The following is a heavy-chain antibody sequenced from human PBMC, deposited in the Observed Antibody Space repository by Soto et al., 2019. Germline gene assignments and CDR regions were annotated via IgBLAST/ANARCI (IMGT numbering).Heavy chain of an antibody. D-gene: IGHD6-13*01. CDR3: ARAPYSSSWRWFDP. Sequence: PSETLSLTCTVSGGSISSGDYSWGWIRQPPGKGLEWTGHIYYSGSTYYNPSLKSRVTISVDTSKNQFSLKLSSVTAADTAVYYCARAPYSSSWRWFDPSGQGTLVPVSS. CDR2: IYYSGST. J-gene: IGHJ5*02. CDR1: GGSISSGDYS. V-gene: IGHV4-30-4*01.